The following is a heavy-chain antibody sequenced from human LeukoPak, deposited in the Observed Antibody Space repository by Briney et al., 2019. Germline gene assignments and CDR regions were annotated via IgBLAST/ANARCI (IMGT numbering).Heavy chain of an antibody. CDR3: ARHGYYDSSGYYFDY. V-gene: IGHV5-51*01. D-gene: IGHD3-22*01. Sequence: GEPLKISCKGSGYSFTTYWIGWVRQMPGKGLEWMGIIYPADSDTRYSPSFQGQVTISADKSISTAYLQWSSLKASDTAMYYCARHGYYDSSGYYFDYWGQGTLVTVSS. CDR2: IYPADSDT. J-gene: IGHJ4*02. CDR1: GYSFTTYW.